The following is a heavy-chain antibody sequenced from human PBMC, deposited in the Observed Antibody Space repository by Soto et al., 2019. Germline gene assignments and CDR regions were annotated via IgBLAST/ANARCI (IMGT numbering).Heavy chain of an antibody. CDR3: AKVSALQQLAFFFDY. CDR2: TSGSGGST. CDR1: GFTFSSYA. Sequence: GGSLRLSCAASGFTFSSYAMSWVRQAPGKGLEWVSATSGSGGSTYYADSVKGRFTISRDNSKNTLYLQMNSLRAEDTAVYYCAKVSALQQLAFFFDYWGQGTLVTVAS. D-gene: IGHD6-6*01. V-gene: IGHV3-23*01. J-gene: IGHJ4*02.